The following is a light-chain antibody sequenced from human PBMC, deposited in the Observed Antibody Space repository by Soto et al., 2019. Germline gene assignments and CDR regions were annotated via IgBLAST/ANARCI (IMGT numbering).Light chain of an antibody. CDR3: QQHNSYPLT. CDR2: VTS. Sequence: IQLTQSPSSLSASVGDIVTITCRASQGVSSYLAWYQQKPGKAPNLLIYVTSTLQSGVPSRFSGSGSGTDFTLTISSLQPEDFATYYCQQHNSYPLTFGGGTKVEIK. J-gene: IGKJ4*01. V-gene: IGKV1-9*01. CDR1: QGVSSY.